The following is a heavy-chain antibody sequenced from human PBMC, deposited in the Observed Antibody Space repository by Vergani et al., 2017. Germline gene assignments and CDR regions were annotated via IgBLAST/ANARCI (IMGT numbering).Heavy chain of an antibody. CDR1: GFTFSSYA. V-gene: IGHV3-23*01. D-gene: IGHD3-10*01. CDR2: ISGSGGST. CDR3: AKKMRELWFGESSPLDY. J-gene: IGHJ4*02. Sequence: AASGFTFSSYAMSWVRQAPGKGLEWVSAISGSGGSTYYADSVKGRFTISRDNAKNSLYLQMNSLRAEDTAVYYCAKKMRELWFGESSPLDYWGQGTLVTVSS.